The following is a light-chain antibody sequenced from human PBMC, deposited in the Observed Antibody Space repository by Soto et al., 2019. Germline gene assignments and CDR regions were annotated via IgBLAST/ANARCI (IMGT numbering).Light chain of an antibody. CDR2: VNSDGSH. J-gene: IGLJ7*01. CDR1: SGHSSYA. Sequence: QLVLTQSPSASASLGASVKLTCTLSSGHSSYAIAWHQQQPEKGPRYLMKVNSDGSHSKGDGIPDRFSGSSSGAERYLIISSLQSEDEADYYGQTWGTGKAVFGGGTQLTVL. CDR3: QTWGTGKAV. V-gene: IGLV4-69*01.